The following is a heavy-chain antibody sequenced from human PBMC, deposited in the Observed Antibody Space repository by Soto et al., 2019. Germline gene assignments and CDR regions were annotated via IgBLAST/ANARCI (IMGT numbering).Heavy chain of an antibody. J-gene: IGHJ3*02. D-gene: IGHD6-19*01. Sequence: SETLSLTCTVSGVSISNYHWSWIRQSPGKGLEWIGDIHFMGSTKYNPSLKSRVSISLDTSQNQFSLNLTSVTAADTAVYYCARDWAVAGVDAFDIWGQGTVVTV. CDR3: ARDWAVAGVDAFDI. V-gene: IGHV4-59*01. CDR2: IHFMGST. CDR1: GVSISNYH.